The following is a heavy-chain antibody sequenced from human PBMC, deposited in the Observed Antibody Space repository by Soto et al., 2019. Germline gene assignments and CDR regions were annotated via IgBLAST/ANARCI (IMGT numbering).Heavy chain of an antibody. CDR2: IYYSGST. V-gene: IGHV4-61*01. D-gene: IGHD3-22*01. CDR3: ARLSDSDAIYYYDSSGEKS. Sequence: PSETLSLTCTVSGGSVSSGSYYWSWIRQPPGKGLEWIGYIYYSGSTNYNPSLKSRVTISVDTSKNQFSLKLSSVTAADTAVYYCARLSDSDAIYYYDSSGEKSWGQGTLVTVSS. CDR1: GGSVSSGSYY. J-gene: IGHJ4*02.